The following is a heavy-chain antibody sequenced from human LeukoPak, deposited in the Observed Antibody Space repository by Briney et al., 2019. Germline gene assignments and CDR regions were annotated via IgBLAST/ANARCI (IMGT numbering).Heavy chain of an antibody. J-gene: IGHJ4*02. CDR2: IIPIFGTA. CDR3: ASGLPPEVLDY. D-gene: IGHD5-18*01. V-gene: IGHV1-69*06. CDR1: GDTFSSYA. Sequence: SVKVSCKASGDTFSSYAISWVRQAPGQGLEWMGRIIPIFGTANYAQKFQGRVTITADKSTSTAYMELSSLRSEDTAVYYCASGLPPEVLDYWGQGTLVTVSS.